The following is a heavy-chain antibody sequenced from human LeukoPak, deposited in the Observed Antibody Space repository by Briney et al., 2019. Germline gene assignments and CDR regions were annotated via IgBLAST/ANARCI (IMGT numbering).Heavy chain of an antibody. V-gene: IGHV5-51*01. D-gene: IGHD3-10*01. J-gene: IGHJ6*02. Sequence: GESLKISCKGSGYSFADSWVAWVRQMPGKGLEWMAIIYPGDSDTRYSSSFEGQVTISADKSISTAYLQWSSLKASDTAKYYCARSPMGWGYGMDVWGQGTTVTVSS. CDR1: GYSFADSW. CDR3: ARSPMGWGYGMDV. CDR2: IYPGDSDT.